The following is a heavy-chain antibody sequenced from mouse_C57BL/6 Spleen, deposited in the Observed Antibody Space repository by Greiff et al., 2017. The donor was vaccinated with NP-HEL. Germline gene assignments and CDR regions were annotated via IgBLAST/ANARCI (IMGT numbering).Heavy chain of an antibody. V-gene: IGHV1-76*01. CDR1: GYTFTDYY. D-gene: IGHD1-1*01. Sequence: QVQLKQSGAGLVRPGASVKLSCKASGYTFTDYYINWVKQRPGQGLEWIARMYPGRGNTYYNEKFKGKATLTAEKSSSTAYMQLSSLTSEDSAVYFCARDYYGSRYFDVWGTGTTVTVSS. CDR3: ARDYYGSRYFDV. CDR2: MYPGRGNT. J-gene: IGHJ1*03.